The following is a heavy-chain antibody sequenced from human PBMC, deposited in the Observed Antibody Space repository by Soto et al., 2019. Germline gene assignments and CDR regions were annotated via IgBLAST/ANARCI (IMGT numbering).Heavy chain of an antibody. J-gene: IGHJ4*02. CDR3: ARAASWYDY. CDR2: INPDGSIT. V-gene: IGHV3-74*01. CDR1: GFSFSSYW. D-gene: IGHD6-13*01. Sequence: GGSLILSCAASGFSFSSYWMHWVRQAPGKGLVWVSRINPDGSITTYADSVKGRFTISRDNAKNTLYLQMSSLRAEDTAVYYCARAASWYDYWGQGTLVTVSS.